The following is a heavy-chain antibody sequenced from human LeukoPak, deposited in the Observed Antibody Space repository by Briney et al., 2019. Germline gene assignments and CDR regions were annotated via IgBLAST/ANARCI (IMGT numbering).Heavy chain of an antibody. V-gene: IGHV4-30-4*08. J-gene: IGHJ5*02. CDR3: ARDQSYCTSSSCSNWFDP. CDR2: IYYSGST. Sequence: PSETLSLTCAVYGGSFSGYYWSWIRQPPGKGLEWIGYIYYSGSTYYNPSLKSRVTMSVDTSKNQFSLKLSSVTAADTAVYYCARDQSYCTSSSCSNWFDPWGQGTLVTVSS. D-gene: IGHD2-15*01. CDR1: GGSFSGYY.